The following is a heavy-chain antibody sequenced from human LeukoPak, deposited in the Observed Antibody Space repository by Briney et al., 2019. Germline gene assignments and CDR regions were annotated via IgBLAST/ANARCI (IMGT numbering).Heavy chain of an antibody. CDR3: AKSAGVATIYFDC. V-gene: IGHV3-23*01. CDR1: GFAFGSYA. CDR2: IGSDYDR. Sequence: QPGGSLRLSRTASGFAFGSYAMAWVRQAPGKGLEGVAAIGSDYDRVHEDSVKGRFTISRDNSKSTLYLQMDNLRPEDTAVYFCAKSAGVATIYFDCWGQGALVTVSS. J-gene: IGHJ4*02. D-gene: IGHD5-12*01.